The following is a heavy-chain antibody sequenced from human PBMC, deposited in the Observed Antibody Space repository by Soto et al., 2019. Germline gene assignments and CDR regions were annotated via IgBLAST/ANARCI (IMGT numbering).Heavy chain of an antibody. CDR3: ARGKTWYSSSDYYYGMDV. V-gene: IGHV1-69*01. CDR1: GGTFSSYA. CDR2: IIPIFGTA. J-gene: IGHJ6*02. Sequence: QVQLVQSGAEVKKPGSSVKVSCKASGGTFSSYAISWVRQAPGQGLEWMGGIIPIFGTANYAQKFQGRVTITADESTSTAYMELSSLRSEDTAVYYCARGKTWYSSSDYYYGMDVWGQGTTVTVSS. D-gene: IGHD6-6*01.